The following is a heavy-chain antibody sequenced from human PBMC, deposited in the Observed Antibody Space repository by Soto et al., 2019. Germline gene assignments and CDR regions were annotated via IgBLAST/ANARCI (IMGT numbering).Heavy chain of an antibody. Sequence: QLQMQESGPGLVKPSETLSLTCTVSGGSISSRGYYWGWIRQPPGKGLEWIGTIYYSGSTYYNPSLKSRVNLSVDTSKNQFSLKLSSVTAADTAVYYCATSNWFDPWGQGTLVTVSS. V-gene: IGHV4-39*01. CDR1: GGSISSRGYY. J-gene: IGHJ5*02. CDR2: IYYSGST. CDR3: ATSNWFDP.